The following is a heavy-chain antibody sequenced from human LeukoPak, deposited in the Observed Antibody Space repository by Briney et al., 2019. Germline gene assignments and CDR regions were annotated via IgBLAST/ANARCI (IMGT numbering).Heavy chain of an antibody. CDR2: IRGSGGST. J-gene: IGHJ3*02. CDR1: GFTFSSYA. CDR3: AKPRDSIVGTTTPTRLATLDI. D-gene: IGHD1-26*01. Sequence: PGGSLRLSCAASGFTFSSYAMSWVRQAPGKGLEWVSAIRGSGGSTYYADSVKGRFTIPRDKPNNTLYLQMNNLRAEDTAVYYCAKPRDSIVGTTTPTRLATLDIWGQGTMVTVSS. V-gene: IGHV3-23*01.